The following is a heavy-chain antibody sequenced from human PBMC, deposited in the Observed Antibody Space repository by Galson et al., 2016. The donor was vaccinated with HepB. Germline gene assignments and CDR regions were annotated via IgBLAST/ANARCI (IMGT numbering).Heavy chain of an antibody. CDR1: GFTFSSYA. D-gene: IGHD3-22*01. CDR2: ISGSGGST. CDR3: ARGDYYDGSGPYVY. J-gene: IGHJ4*02. V-gene: IGHV3-23*01. Sequence: SLRLSCAASGFTFSSYAMSWVRQAPGKGLEWVSAISGSGGSTYDADSVKGRFTISRDNSARTAYIDLSSLRFEDTAVYYCARGDYYDGSGPYVYWGQGTLVTVSS.